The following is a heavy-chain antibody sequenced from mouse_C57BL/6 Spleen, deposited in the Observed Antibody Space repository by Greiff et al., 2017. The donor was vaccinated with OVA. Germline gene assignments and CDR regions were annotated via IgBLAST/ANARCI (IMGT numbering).Heavy chain of an antibody. Sequence: QVHVKQSGAELVRPGASVTLSCKASGYTFTDYEMHWVKQTPVHGLEWIGAIDPETGGTAYNQKFKGKAILTADTSSSTAYMTLRSLTSEDAAVYYCTRGLSYGHEGGFDYWGQGTTLTVSS. D-gene: IGHD1-1*01. V-gene: IGHV1-15*01. J-gene: IGHJ2*01. CDR2: IDPETGGT. CDR3: TRGLSYGHEGGFDY. CDR1: GYTFTDYE.